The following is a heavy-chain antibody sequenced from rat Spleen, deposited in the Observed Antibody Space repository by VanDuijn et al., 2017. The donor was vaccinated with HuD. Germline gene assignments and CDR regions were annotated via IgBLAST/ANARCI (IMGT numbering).Heavy chain of an antibody. V-gene: IGHV3-3*01. CDR1: GHSITNGYR. CDR2: INSAGNT. Sequence: EVQLQESGPGLVKPSQSLSLTCSVTGHSITNGYRWNWIRKFPGNKLEWMGYINSAGNTLYNPSLKSRISITRDTSKNQFFLQMNSVTTDDTATYYCARSDGTHYYLPFIYWGQGALVTVSS. D-gene: IGHD1-12*02. CDR3: ARSDGTHYYLPFIY. J-gene: IGHJ3*01.